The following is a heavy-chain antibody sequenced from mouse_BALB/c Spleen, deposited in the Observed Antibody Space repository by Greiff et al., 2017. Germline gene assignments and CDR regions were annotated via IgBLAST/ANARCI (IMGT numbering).Heavy chain of an antibody. Sequence: EVKLQESGPSLVKPSQTLSLTCSVTGDSFTSGYWNWIRKFPGNKLEYMGYISYSGSTYYNPSLKSRISITRDTSKNQYYLQLNSVTTEDTATYYCARTGGNSYAMDYWGQGTSVTVSS. V-gene: IGHV3-8*02. CDR3: ARTGGNSYAMDY. CDR2: ISYSGST. D-gene: IGHD2-1*01. CDR1: GDSFTSGY. J-gene: IGHJ4*01.